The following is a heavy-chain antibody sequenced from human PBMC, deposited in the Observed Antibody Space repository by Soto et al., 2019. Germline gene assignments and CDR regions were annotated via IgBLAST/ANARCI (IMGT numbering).Heavy chain of an antibody. CDR2: IYYSGST. Sequence: KPSETLSLTCSVSGGSISSGGYYWGWIRQHPGKGLEWIGYIYYSGSTYYYPSLKGRVTISVETSKNRFSLKLSSVTTADTAVYYCARGRPSEGGYSGYDPHLHFDYWGQGTLVTVSS. J-gene: IGHJ4*02. D-gene: IGHD5-12*01. CDR1: GGSISSGGYY. V-gene: IGHV4-31*03. CDR3: ARGRPSEGGYSGYDPHLHFDY.